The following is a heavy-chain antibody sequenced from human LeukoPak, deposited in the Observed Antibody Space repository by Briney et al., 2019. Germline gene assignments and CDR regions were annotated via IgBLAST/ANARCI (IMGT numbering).Heavy chain of an antibody. Sequence: GESLKISCKGSGYSFTSYWIGWVRQMPGKGLERMGIIYPGDSDTRYSPSFQGQVTISADKSISTAYLQWSSLKASDTAMYYCARLIAVAGTFGWFDPWGQGTLVTVSS. V-gene: IGHV5-51*01. CDR2: IYPGDSDT. D-gene: IGHD6-19*01. CDR1: GYSFTSYW. J-gene: IGHJ5*02. CDR3: ARLIAVAGTFGWFDP.